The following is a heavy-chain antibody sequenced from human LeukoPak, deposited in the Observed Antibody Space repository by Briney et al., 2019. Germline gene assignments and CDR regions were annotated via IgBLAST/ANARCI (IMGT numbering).Heavy chain of an antibody. CDR2: IYYSGST. CDR3: AREGYSSGAYYFDY. Sequence: SETLSLTCTVSGGSISSYYWSWIRQPPGKGLEWIGYIYYSGSTNYNPSLKSRVTITVDTSKNQFSLKLSSVTAADTAVYYCAREGYSSGAYYFDYWGQGTLVTVSS. D-gene: IGHD6-19*01. CDR1: GGSISSYY. V-gene: IGHV4-59*01. J-gene: IGHJ4*02.